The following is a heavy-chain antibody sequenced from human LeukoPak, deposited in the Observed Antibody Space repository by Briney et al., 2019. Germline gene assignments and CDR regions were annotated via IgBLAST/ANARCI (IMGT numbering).Heavy chain of an antibody. V-gene: IGHV3-30*18. D-gene: IGHD6-19*01. CDR3: AKDRVYSSGWPTTGDSRYYYMDV. Sequence: PGRSLRLSCAASGFTFSSYGMHWVRQAPGKGLEWVAVISYDGSNKYYADSVKGRFTISRDNSKNTLYLQMNSLRAEDTAVYYCAKDRVYSSGWPTTGDSRYYYMDVWGKGTTVTVSS. CDR2: ISYDGSNK. CDR1: GFTFSSYG. J-gene: IGHJ6*03.